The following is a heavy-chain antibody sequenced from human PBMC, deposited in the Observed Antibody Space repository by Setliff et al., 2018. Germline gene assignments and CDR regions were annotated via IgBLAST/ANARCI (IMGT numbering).Heavy chain of an antibody. CDR2: ISAYNGNT. J-gene: IGHJ5*02. V-gene: IGHV1-18*04. D-gene: IGHD2-15*01. Sequence: GASVKVSCKASGYTFTNSIMNRVRQAPGQGLEWMGWISAYNGNTYHAQKFQDRLSMTTDTSTSTAYMELRSLRADDTAVYYCERLVRHCTRISCQRTSEADLWGQGTQVTVSS. CDR3: ERLVRHCTRISCQRTSEADL. CDR1: GYTFTNSI.